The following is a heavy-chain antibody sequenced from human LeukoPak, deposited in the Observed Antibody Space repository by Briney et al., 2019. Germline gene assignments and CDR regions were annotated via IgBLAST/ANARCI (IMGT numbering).Heavy chain of an antibody. CDR3: ARQYCTNGICYLRDNWFDP. V-gene: IGHV4-59*08. J-gene: IGHJ5*02. CDR2: IYHSGSS. Sequence: SETLSLTCTVAAASISSYYWSWIRQPPGKGLEWIGYIYHSGSSNYNPSLKSRVTISLDTSKSQFSLKLKSVSAADTAVYYCARQYCTNGICYLRDNWFDPWGQGTLVTVSS. D-gene: IGHD2-8*01. CDR1: AASISSYY.